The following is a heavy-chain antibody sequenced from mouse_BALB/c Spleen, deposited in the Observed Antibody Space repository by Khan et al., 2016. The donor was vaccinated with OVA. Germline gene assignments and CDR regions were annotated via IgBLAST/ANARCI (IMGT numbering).Heavy chain of an antibody. CDR3: ASTRYYFGSYYLDY. J-gene: IGHJ2*01. Sequence: QVQLKESGPGLVAPSQSLSITCTVSGISLNGYGVNWVRQPPGKGLEWLGMIWGDGSTDYNSTLKSRLSISKDNSKNQVFLKMNSLQSDDTARYYCASTRYYFGSYYLDYWGQGTTLTVSS. V-gene: IGHV2-6-7*01. CDR1: GISLNGYG. D-gene: IGHD1-1*01. CDR2: IWGDGST.